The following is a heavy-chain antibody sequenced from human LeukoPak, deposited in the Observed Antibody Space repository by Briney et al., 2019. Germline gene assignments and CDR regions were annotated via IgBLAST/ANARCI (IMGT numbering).Heavy chain of an antibody. CDR3: ARRGIRRLKYYYYMDV. V-gene: IGHV4-34*01. CDR1: GGSISSYY. CDR2: INHSGST. Sequence: SSETLSLTCTVSGGSISSYYWSWIRQPPGKGLEWIGEINHSGSTNYNPSLKSRVTISVDTSKNQFSLKLSSVTAADTAVYYCARRGIRRLKYYYYMDVWGKGTTVTISS. J-gene: IGHJ6*03. D-gene: IGHD1-14*01.